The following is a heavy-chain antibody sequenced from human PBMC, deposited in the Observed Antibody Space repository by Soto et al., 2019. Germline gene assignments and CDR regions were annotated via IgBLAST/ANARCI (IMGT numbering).Heavy chain of an antibody. J-gene: IGHJ6*02. D-gene: IGHD3-9*01. CDR1: GGSISSSSYC. Sequence: SETLSLTCTVSGGSISSSSYCWGWIRQPPGKGLEWIGSIYYSGSTYYNPSLKSRVTISVDTSKNQFSLKLSSVTAADTAVYYCARDYDILTGYYPPSWYYGMDVWGQGTTVTVSS. V-gene: IGHV4-39*02. CDR2: IYYSGST. CDR3: ARDYDILTGYYPPSWYYGMDV.